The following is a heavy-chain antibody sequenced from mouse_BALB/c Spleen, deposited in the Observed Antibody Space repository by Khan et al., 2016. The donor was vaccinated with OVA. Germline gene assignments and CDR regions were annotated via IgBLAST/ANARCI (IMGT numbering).Heavy chain of an antibody. CDR1: GFSFSDYY. CDR3: ARAGYGGFAY. V-gene: IGHV5-4*02. CDR2: IIDVGGST. J-gene: IGHJ3*01. D-gene: IGHD1-1*02. Sequence: EVELVESGGGLVKPGGSLKLSCAASGFSFSDYYMYWIRQTPEKRLEWVATIIDVGGSTYYPDSVKGRFTISRDNAKNNLYLQMSSLKAEDTAINYCARAGYGGFAYWGQGTLVTVSA.